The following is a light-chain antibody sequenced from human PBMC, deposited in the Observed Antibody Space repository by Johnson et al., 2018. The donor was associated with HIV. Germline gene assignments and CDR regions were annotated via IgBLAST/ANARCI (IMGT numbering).Light chain of an antibody. J-gene: IGLJ1*01. Sequence: QSVLTQPPSVSAAPGQKVTISCSGSSSNVGNNYVSWFQQLPGTAPKLLIYDNNERPSGITDRFSGSKSGTSATLGITGLQTGDEADYYCGTWDSSLSALYVFGTGTNVTVL. CDR1: SSNVGNNY. V-gene: IGLV1-51*01. CDR3: GTWDSSLSALYV. CDR2: DNN.